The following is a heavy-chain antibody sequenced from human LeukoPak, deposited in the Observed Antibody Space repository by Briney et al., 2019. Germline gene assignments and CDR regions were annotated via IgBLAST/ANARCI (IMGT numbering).Heavy chain of an antibody. J-gene: IGHJ3*02. V-gene: IGHV1-69*05. CDR3: ARDYYDSFAFDI. D-gene: IGHD3-22*01. Sequence: ASVKVSCKASGGTFSSYAISWVRQAPGQGLEWTGGIIPIFGTANYAQKFQGRVTITTDESTSTAYMELSSLRSEDTAVYYCARDYYDSFAFDIWGQGTMVTVSS. CDR1: GGTFSSYA. CDR2: IIPIFGTA.